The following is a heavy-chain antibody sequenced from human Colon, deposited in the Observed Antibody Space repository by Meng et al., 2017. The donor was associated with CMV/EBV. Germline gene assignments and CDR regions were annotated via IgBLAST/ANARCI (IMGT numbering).Heavy chain of an antibody. CDR3: ASHSSYVWGSHH. J-gene: IGHJ1*01. D-gene: IGHD3-16*01. Sequence: VEAGQVGAEVRMLGASVKVSCKASGYSFTGYYIQWVRQAPGQGLEWMGWMDPTTGRTDYAQKFQGTVTMTRDTSISTAYLELSRLTSDDTAVYYCASHSSYVWGSHHWGQGTLVTVSS. CDR2: MDPTTGRT. CDR1: GYSFTGYY. V-gene: IGHV1-2*02.